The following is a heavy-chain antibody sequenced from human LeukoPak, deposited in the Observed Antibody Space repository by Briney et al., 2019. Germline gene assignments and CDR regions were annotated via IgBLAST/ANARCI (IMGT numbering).Heavy chain of an antibody. CDR2: VSGGGHNT. D-gene: IGHD2-15*01. CDR1: GFTFSSYA. Sequence: PGGSLRLSCAASGFTFSSYAMSWVRQAPWKGLEWVSVVSGGGHNTYYADSVKGRFTISRDNSKNTVYLQMNSLRAEDTAVYYCAKDRSSWYYPFDSWGQGTLVTVSS. J-gene: IGHJ4*02. CDR3: AKDRSSWYYPFDS. V-gene: IGHV3-23*01.